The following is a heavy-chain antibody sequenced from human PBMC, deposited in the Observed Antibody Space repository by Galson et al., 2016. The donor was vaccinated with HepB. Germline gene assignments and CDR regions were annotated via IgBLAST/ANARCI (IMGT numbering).Heavy chain of an antibody. CDR3: AKYPNLEWLSTFHY. Sequence: SLRLSCAASGFTFSSYGMHWVRQAPGKGLEWVAVISYDGSNKYYADSVKGRFTISRDNSKNMLYLQMSSLRAEDTAVYYSAKYPNLEWLSTFHYWGQGTLVTVSS. V-gene: IGHV3-30*18. CDR1: GFTFSSYG. D-gene: IGHD3-3*01. CDR2: ISYDGSNK. J-gene: IGHJ4*02.